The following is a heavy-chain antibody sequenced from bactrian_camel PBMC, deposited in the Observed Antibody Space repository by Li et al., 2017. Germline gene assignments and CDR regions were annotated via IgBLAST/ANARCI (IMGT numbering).Heavy chain of an antibody. D-gene: IGHD7*01. CDR1: GLSVSDFS. V-gene: IGHV3S1*01. CDR2: IVTLGGTT. J-gene: IGHJ4*01. Sequence: HVQLVESGGGSVQTGGSLRLSCAPSGLSVSDFSMAWFRQSPGKEREGVAAIVTLGGTTFYDDSVTGRFTISKDNAQNTLSSVMDHLKPEDTASYVCAAQGPFVNSPRGVYCTPDPQYGTYGQGTQVTVS.